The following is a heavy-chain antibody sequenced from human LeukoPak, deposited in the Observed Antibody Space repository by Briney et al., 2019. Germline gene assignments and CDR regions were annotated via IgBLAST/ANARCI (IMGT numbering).Heavy chain of an antibody. CDR1: GFTFSSYG. Sequence: GGSLRLSCAASGFTFSSYGMHWLRQTPGKGLEWVSYISDHAKSRNYVDSVKGRFTISRDNAKNSLFLQMNSLRVEDTAVCFCARARIAAPLLDYWGQGTLVTVSS. J-gene: IGHJ4*02. V-gene: IGHV3-48*04. CDR3: ARARIAAPLLDY. CDR2: ISDHAKSR. D-gene: IGHD6-13*01.